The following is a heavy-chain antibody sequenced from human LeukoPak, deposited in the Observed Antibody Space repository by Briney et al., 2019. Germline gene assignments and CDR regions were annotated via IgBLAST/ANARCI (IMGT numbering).Heavy chain of an antibody. V-gene: IGHV4-39*07. CDR2: IYYSGST. D-gene: IGHD4-17*01. CDR3: ARSHDYGDHEFDY. J-gene: IGHJ4*02. CDR1: GGSISSSSYY. Sequence: SETLSLTCTVPGGSISSSSYYWGWIRQPPGKALEWIGSIYYSGSTYYNPSLKSRVTISVDTPKNQFSLRLSSVTAADTAVYYCARSHDYGDHEFDYWGQGTLVTVSS.